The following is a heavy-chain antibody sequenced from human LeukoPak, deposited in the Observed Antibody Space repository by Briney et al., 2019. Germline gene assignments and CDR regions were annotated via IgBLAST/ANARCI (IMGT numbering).Heavy chain of an antibody. CDR1: GYTFTSYG. CDR2: ISAYNGNT. J-gene: IGHJ4*02. CDR3: ARDRGMDSGYDRFDY. Sequence: ASVKVSCKASGYTFTSYGISWVRQAPGQGLEWMGWISAYNGNTNYAQKLQGGVTMTTDTSTSTAYMELRSLRSNDTAVYYCARDRGMDSGYDRFDYWGQGTLVTVSS. D-gene: IGHD5-12*01. V-gene: IGHV1-18*01.